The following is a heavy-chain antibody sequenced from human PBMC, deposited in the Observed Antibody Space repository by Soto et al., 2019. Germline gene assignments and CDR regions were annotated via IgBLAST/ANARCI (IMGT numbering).Heavy chain of an antibody. J-gene: IGHJ4*02. Sequence: QLQLQESGSGLVKPSQTLSLTCAVSGGSISSGGYSWSWIRQPPGKGLEWIGYMYHSGSTYYNPSLKSRVTISIDRSKNQFSLKLSSVTAADTAVYYCARGGTPIDYWGQGTLVTVSS. D-gene: IGHD3-16*01. CDR2: MYHSGST. CDR3: ARGGTPIDY. CDR1: GGSISSGGYS. V-gene: IGHV4-30-2*01.